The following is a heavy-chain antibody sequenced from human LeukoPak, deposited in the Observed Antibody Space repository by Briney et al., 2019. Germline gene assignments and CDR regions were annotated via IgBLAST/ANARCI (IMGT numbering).Heavy chain of an antibody. Sequence: ASVKVSCKASGYTFTSYAMHWVRQAPGQRLEWMGWSNAGNGNTKYSQEFQGRVTITRDTSASTAYMELRSLRSDDTAVYYCARANPPALYCSSTSCYSRFDYWGQGTLVTVSS. D-gene: IGHD2-2*01. V-gene: IGHV1-3*02. CDR3: ARANPPALYCSSTSCYSRFDY. CDR1: GYTFTSYA. CDR2: SNAGNGNT. J-gene: IGHJ4*02.